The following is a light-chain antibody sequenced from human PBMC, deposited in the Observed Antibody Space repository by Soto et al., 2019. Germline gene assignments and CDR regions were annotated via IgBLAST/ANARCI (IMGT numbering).Light chain of an antibody. CDR1: QSVSSSY. CDR2: GAS. Sequence: EIVLTQSPGTLSLSPGERATLSCRASQSVSSSYLAWYQQKPGQAPRLLIYGASSRATGIPDRFSGSVSGTDFTLTNSRLEPEDFAVYYCQQYGRSTWTFGQGTKVEIK. J-gene: IGKJ1*01. CDR3: QQYGRSTWT. V-gene: IGKV3-20*01.